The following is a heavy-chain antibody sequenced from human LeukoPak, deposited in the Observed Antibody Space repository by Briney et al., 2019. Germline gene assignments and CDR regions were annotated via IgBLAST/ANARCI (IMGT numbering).Heavy chain of an antibody. CDR3: ARALGWSRVLGWFDP. CDR1: GGSFSGYY. CDR2: INHSGST. J-gene: IGHJ5*02. Sequence: SETLSLTCAVYGGSFSGYYWSWIRQPPGKGLEWIGEINHSGSTNYNPSLKSRVTISVDTSKNQFSLKLSSVTAADTAAYYCARALGWSRVLGWFDPWGQGTLVTVSS. D-gene: IGHD3-3*02. V-gene: IGHV4-34*01.